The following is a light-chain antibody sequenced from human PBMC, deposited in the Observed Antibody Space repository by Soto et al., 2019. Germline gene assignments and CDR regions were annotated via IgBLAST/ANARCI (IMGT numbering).Light chain of an antibody. CDR1: QSLFSTSNNRNR. CDR2: WAS. CDR3: QQSYTTPPMT. Sequence: DIVMSQSPDSLAVSLGERATINCKSSQSLFSTSNNRNRLAWYQQKAGQPPKLLIYWASTRESGVPDRISGSGSGTNFTLVISSVQAEDVALYYCQQSYTTPPMTFGQGTRLEIK. V-gene: IGKV4-1*01. J-gene: IGKJ5*01.